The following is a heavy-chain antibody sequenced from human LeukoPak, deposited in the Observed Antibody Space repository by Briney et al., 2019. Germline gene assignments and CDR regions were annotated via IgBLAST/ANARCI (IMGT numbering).Heavy chain of an antibody. Sequence: GGSLRLSCAASGFTFSNAWMSWVRQAPGKGLDWVSYISVSSTYYADSVKGRFTISRDNAKNSLYLQMNSLRVEDTAVYYCARVLVRGIFDYWGQGTLVTVSS. D-gene: IGHD3-10*01. CDR3: ARVLVRGIFDY. J-gene: IGHJ4*02. CDR1: GFTFSNAW. V-gene: IGHV3-69-1*02. CDR2: ISVSST.